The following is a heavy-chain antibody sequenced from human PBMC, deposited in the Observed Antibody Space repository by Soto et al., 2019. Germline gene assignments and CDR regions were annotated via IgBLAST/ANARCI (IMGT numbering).Heavy chain of an antibody. CDR2: INPNTGGT. D-gene: IGHD3-16*02. CDR1: GYTFTCHH. J-gene: IGHJ6*02. CDR3: ARDLAFGGVIAYFGMDV. Sequence: XSVKVSCKASGYTFTCHHLHWVRQAPGQGLEWMGWINPNTGGTDYAQKFQGRVTLTRDTSITTVYIELRRLRSDDTAAYFCARDLAFGGVIAYFGMDVWGQGATVTVSS. V-gene: IGHV1-2*02.